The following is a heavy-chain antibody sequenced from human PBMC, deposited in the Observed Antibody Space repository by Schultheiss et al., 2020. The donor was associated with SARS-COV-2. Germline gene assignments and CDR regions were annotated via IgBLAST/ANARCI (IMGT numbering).Heavy chain of an antibody. V-gene: IGHV2-70*11. CDR1: GGSFSGYY. CDR3: ARTRTTVTTRGCWFDP. D-gene: IGHD4-17*01. J-gene: IGHJ5*02. CDR2: IDWDDDK. Sequence: TLSLTCAVYGGSFSGYYWSWIRQPPGKALEWLARIDWDDDKYYSTSLKTRLTISKDTSKNQVVLTMTNMDPVDTATYYCARTRTTVTTRGCWFDPWGQGTLVTVSS.